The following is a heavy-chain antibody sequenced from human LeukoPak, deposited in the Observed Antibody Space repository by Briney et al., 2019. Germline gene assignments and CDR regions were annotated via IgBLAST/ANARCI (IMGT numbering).Heavy chain of an antibody. D-gene: IGHD3-22*01. Sequence: SETLSLTCTVSGGSISSGGYYWSWIRQPPGKGLEWIGYIYHSGSTYYNPSLKSRVTISVDRSKNQFSLKLSSVTAADTAVYYCASYPRPGDSSGYPSYYFDYWGQGTLVTVSS. CDR1: GGSISSGGYY. CDR3: ASYPRPGDSSGYPSYYFDY. J-gene: IGHJ4*02. V-gene: IGHV4-30-2*01. CDR2: IYHSGST.